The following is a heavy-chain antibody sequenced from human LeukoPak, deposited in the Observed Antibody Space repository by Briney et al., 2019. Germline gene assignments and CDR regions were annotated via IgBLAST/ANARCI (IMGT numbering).Heavy chain of an antibody. CDR2: IYPGDSDT. J-gene: IGHJ6*02. Sequence: GESLKISCKGSGYSFTSYWIGWVRQMPGKGLEWMGIIYPGDSDTRYSPSFQGQVTISADKSISTAYLQWSSLKASNTAIYYCARYCSSTSCYGGIYSSGYYYGMDVWGQGTTVTVSS. D-gene: IGHD2-2*01. V-gene: IGHV5-51*01. CDR3: ARYCSSTSCYGGIYSSGYYYGMDV. CDR1: GYSFTSYW.